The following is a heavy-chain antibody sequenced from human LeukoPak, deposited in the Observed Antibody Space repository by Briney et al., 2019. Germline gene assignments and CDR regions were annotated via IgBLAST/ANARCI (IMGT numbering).Heavy chain of an antibody. CDR1: GFTFSNAW. V-gene: IGHV3-15*01. CDR2: IRRKTDGGTT. CDR3: TLADYYGSGSYYHD. Sequence: PGGSLRLSCAASGFTFSNAWMSWVRQAPGKGLEWVGRIRRKTDGGTTEYAEPVKGRFIISRDDSKTTMYLQMNSLKTEDTAVYYCTLADYYGSGSYYHDWGLGTLVTVSS. J-gene: IGHJ4*02. D-gene: IGHD3-10*01.